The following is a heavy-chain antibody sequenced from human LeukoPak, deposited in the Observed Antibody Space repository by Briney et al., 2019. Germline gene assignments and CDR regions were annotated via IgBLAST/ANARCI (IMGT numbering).Heavy chain of an antibody. Sequence: ASVKVSCKASGYTFTGYYMHGVRQAPGQGLEWMGRINPNSGGTNYAQKVQGRVTMTRDTSISTAYMELSRLRSDDTAVYYCARDIGAGAWGDFDYWGQGTLVTVSS. CDR1: GYTFTGYY. J-gene: IGHJ4*02. D-gene: IGHD1-26*01. CDR3: ARDIGAGAWGDFDY. V-gene: IGHV1-2*06. CDR2: INPNSGGT.